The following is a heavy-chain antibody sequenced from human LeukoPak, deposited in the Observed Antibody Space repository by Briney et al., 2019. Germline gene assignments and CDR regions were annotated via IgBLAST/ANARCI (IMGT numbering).Heavy chain of an antibody. Sequence: GGSLRLSCAPSGSTFRNYEMNWVRQAPGKGLEWVSYISSGGTVTYYADSVKGRFTMSRDNAKNSLYLQMNSLRAGDTAVYYCARDPLHHALFSALDFGGRGTMVTVSS. CDR1: GSTFRNYE. V-gene: IGHV3-48*03. J-gene: IGHJ3*01. D-gene: IGHD1-14*01. CDR2: ISSGGTVT. CDR3: ARDPLHHALFSALDF.